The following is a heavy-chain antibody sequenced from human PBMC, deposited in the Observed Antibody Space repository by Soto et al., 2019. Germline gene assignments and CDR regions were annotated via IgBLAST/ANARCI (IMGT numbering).Heavy chain of an antibody. CDR2: IYYSGST. CDR1: GGSISSYY. V-gene: IGHV4-59*01. CDR3: ARGIAARPVGSTHFDY. J-gene: IGHJ4*02. D-gene: IGHD6-6*01. Sequence: SETLSLTCTVSGGSISSYYWSWIRQPPGKGLEWIGYIYYSGSTNYNPSLKSRVTISVDTSKNQFSLKLSSVSAADTAVYYCARGIAARPVGSTHFDYWGQGTLVTVSS.